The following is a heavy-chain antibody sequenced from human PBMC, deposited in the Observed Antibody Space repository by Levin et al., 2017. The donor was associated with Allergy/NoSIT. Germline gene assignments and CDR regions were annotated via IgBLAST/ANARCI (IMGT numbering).Heavy chain of an antibody. D-gene: IGHD6-13*01. CDR3: ARVALDSSSWYPGIFNWFDP. CDR1: GYTFTGYY. Sequence: ASVKVSCKASGYTFTGYYMHWVRQAPGQGLEWMGWINPNSGGTNYAQKFQGRVTMTRDTSISTAYMELSRLRSDDTAVYYCARVALDSSSWYPGIFNWFDPWGQGTLVTVSS. V-gene: IGHV1-2*02. J-gene: IGHJ5*02. CDR2: INPNSGGT.